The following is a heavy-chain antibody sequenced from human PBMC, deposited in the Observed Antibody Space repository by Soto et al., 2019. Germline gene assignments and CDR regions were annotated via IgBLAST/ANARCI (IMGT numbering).Heavy chain of an antibody. D-gene: IGHD5-12*01. CDR3: ARHSPRMVDILYYYYYGMDV. V-gene: IGHV5-51*01. J-gene: IGHJ6*02. Sequence: GESLKISCKGSGYSFTSYWIGWVRQMPGKGLEWMGIIYPGDSDTRYSPSFQGQVTISADKSISTAYLQWSSLKASDTAMYYFARHSPRMVDILYYYYYGMDVWGQGTTVTVSS. CDR2: IYPGDSDT. CDR1: GYSFTSYW.